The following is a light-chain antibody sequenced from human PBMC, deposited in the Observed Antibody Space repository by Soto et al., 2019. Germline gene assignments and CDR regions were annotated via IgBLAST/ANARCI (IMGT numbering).Light chain of an antibody. CDR2: GAS. Sequence: EIVVTQSPAALSVCPGERATLSCRASQSVSSNLAWYQQKPGQAPRLLIYGASTRATGIPARFSGSGSGTEFTLTICSLQSEDFAVYYCQQVNILPPTFCGGTNVDIK. CDR1: QSVSSN. J-gene: IGKJ4*01. CDR3: QQVNILPPT. V-gene: IGKV3-15*01.